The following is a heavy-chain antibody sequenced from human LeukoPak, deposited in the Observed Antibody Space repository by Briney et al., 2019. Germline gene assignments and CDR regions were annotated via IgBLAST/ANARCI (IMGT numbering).Heavy chain of an antibody. CDR1: GFTFSSYW. V-gene: IGHV3-7*01. CDR3: ARDLNWETY. CDR2: IKTDGSQI. Sequence: GGSLRLSCAASGFTFSSYWMTWVRQAPGKGLEWVANIKTDGSQIYHVDSVKGRFTISRDNAKNSLYLQMNSLRVEDTAVYYCARDLNWETYWGQGTLVSVSS. D-gene: IGHD7-27*01. J-gene: IGHJ4*02.